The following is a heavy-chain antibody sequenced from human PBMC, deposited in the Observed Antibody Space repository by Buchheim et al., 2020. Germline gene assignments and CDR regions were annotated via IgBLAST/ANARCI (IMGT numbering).Heavy chain of an antibody. D-gene: IGHD2-15*01. Sequence: EVQLVQSGAELKKPGESLMISCKGSEYRFNKYWIAWVRQMPGKGLEWMGTIYPGDSEIRASPSFRGQVTFSADTSTNNAYFQWSSLKHPDTATYYCAKLRDNPVNFDYWGQGT. CDR3: AKLRDNPVNFDY. CDR1: EYRFNKYW. CDR2: IYPGDSEI. V-gene: IGHV5-51*01. J-gene: IGHJ4*02.